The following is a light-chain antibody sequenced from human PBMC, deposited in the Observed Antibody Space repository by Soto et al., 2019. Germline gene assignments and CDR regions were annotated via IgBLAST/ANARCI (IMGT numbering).Light chain of an antibody. Sequence: DIVVTQSPDSLAVSLGERATINCKSSQSVLYSSNNKDYLAWYQQKPGQPPKLLIYWASTRESGVPDRFSGSGSVTDFTLTISSLQAEDWAVYYCQQYYNTPYTFGQGTKLEIK. CDR3: QQYYNTPYT. V-gene: IGKV4-1*01. CDR2: WAS. J-gene: IGKJ2*01. CDR1: QSVLYSSNNKDY.